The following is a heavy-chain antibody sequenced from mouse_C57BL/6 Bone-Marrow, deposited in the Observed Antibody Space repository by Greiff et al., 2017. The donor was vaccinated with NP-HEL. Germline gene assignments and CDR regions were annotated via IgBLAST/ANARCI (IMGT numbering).Heavy chain of an antibody. CDR3: ARREYYYGSSSY. D-gene: IGHD1-1*01. J-gene: IGHJ3*01. CDR1: GYTFTSYW. CDR2: IDPSDSYT. Sequence: QVQLQQPGAELVMPGASVKLSCKASGYTFTSYWMHGVKQRPGQGLEWIGEIDPSDSYTNYNQKFTGKSTLTVDKSSSTAYMQLSSLTSEDSAVYYCARREYYYGSSSYWGQGTLVTVSA. V-gene: IGHV1-69*01.